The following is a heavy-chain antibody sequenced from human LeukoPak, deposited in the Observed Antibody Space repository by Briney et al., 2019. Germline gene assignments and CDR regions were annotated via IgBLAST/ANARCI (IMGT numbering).Heavy chain of an antibody. Sequence: GGSLRLSCAASGFSVSSDYMSWVRQAPGKGLEWVSSISSSSSYIYYADSVKGRFTISRDNAKNSLYLQMNSLRAEDTAVYYCARDQEYYDSSGYYRYFDYWGQGTLVTVSS. J-gene: IGHJ4*02. CDR3: ARDQEYYDSSGYYRYFDY. CDR2: ISSSSSYI. D-gene: IGHD3-22*01. V-gene: IGHV3-21*04. CDR1: GFSVSSDY.